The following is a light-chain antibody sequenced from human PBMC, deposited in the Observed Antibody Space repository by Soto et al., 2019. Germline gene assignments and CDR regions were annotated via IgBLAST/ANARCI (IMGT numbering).Light chain of an antibody. V-gene: IGKV3-20*01. CDR3: QQYNNWPPET. Sequence: VLTQSPGTLSLSPGESSTLSCRASQSVSSSYLAWYQQKPGQAPRLLIYGASSRATGIPDRFSGTGSGTDFTLTVSSLQSEDFAVYYCQQYNNWPPETFGQGTNVDIK. CDR2: GAS. CDR1: QSVSSSY. J-gene: IGKJ1*01.